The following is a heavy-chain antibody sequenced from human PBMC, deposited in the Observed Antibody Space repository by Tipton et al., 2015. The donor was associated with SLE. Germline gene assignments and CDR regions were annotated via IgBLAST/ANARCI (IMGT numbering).Heavy chain of an antibody. J-gene: IGHJ4*02. CDR2: INHSGIT. V-gene: IGHV4-34*01. Sequence: TLSLTCAVYGGSFSGYHWTWIRQPPGQGLEWIGEINHSGITNSNPSLKSRLIISVDTSKYQFSLKLSSVTAADTAVYYCAGAVGTAAGLRDYWGQGTLVTVSS. CDR3: AGAVGTAAGLRDY. D-gene: IGHD6-13*01. CDR1: GGSFSGYH.